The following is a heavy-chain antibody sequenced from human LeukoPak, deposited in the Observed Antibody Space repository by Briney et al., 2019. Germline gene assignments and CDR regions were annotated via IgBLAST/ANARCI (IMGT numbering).Heavy chain of an antibody. CDR1: GGSISSTNYY. Sequence: SETLSLTCTVSGGSISSTNYYWGWIRQPPGKGLEWIGSIYYSGSTNYNPSLNSRVTISVDTSKNQFSLKLNSVTAADTAVYYCARAGRDGYNLFHYWGQGTLVTVSS. J-gene: IGHJ4*02. V-gene: IGHV4-39*07. CDR2: IYYSGST. CDR3: ARAGRDGYNLFHY. D-gene: IGHD5-24*01.